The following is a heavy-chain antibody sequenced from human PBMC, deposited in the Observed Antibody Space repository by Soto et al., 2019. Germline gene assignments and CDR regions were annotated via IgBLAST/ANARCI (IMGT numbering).Heavy chain of an antibody. V-gene: IGHV3-21*01. J-gene: IGHJ4*02. CDR1: GFTFSSYS. D-gene: IGHD6-13*01. CDR3: ARVSVAAAGMSDY. Sequence: EVQLVESGGGLVKPGGSLRLSCAASGFTFSSYSMNWVRQAPGKGLEWVSSISSSSSYIYYADSVKGRFTISRDNAKNPLYLQMNSLRAEDAAVYYCARVSVAAAGMSDYWGQGTLVTVSS. CDR2: ISSSSSYI.